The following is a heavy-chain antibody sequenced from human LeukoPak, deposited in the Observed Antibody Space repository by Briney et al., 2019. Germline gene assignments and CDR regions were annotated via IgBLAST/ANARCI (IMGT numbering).Heavy chain of an antibody. CDR1: GYSFSSYW. D-gene: IGHD4-17*01. J-gene: IGHJ6*02. V-gene: IGHV5-51*01. Sequence: GESLKISCKGSGYSFSSYWIGWVRQMPGKGLEWMGIIYPGDSDTRYSLSFQGQVTISADKSINTAYLQWSSLKASDTAMYYCARQHGDYGYYYYGMDVWGQGTTVTVSS. CDR2: IYPGDSDT. CDR3: ARQHGDYGYYYYGMDV.